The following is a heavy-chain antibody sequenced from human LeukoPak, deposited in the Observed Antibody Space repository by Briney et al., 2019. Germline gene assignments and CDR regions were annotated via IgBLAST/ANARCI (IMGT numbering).Heavy chain of an antibody. V-gene: IGHV4-30-4*08. CDR1: GGSISSGGYY. Sequence: KTSETLSLTCTVSGGSISSGGYYWSWIRQHPGKGLEWIGYIYYSGSTYYNPSLKSRVTISVDTSKNQFSLKLSSVTAADTAVYYCARVLKLYCSSTSCYRGYGMDVWGQGTTVTVSS. CDR2: IYYSGST. CDR3: ARVLKLYCSSTSCYRGYGMDV. D-gene: IGHD2-2*01. J-gene: IGHJ6*02.